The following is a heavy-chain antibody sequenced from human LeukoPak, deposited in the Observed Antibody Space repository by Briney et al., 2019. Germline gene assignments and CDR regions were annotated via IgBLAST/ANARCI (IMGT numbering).Heavy chain of an antibody. CDR3: ARDRAGRRSSWVEFDL. J-gene: IGHJ5*02. D-gene: IGHD3-10*01. Sequence: PGGPLSLSCTVSGFTVTTTHMDWARQAPGKGPKGAQLIYDDGGTVYADSVKGRFTISRDNSKNMVYLQMNSLRPEDSAVYYCARDRAGRRSSWVEFDLWGQGTLVTVSS. CDR1: GFTVTTTH. V-gene: IGHV3-53*05. CDR2: IYDDGGT.